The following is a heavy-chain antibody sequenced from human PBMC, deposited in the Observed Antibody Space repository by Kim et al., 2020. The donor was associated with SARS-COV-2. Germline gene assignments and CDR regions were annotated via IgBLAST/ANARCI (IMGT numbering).Heavy chain of an antibody. CDR3: AKRQVNWFDP. CDR2: NK. V-gene: IGHV3-30*02. J-gene: IGHJ5*02. Sequence: NKYYADSVKGRFTISRDNSKNTLYLQMNSLRAEDTAVYYCAKRQVNWFDPWGQGTLVTVSS.